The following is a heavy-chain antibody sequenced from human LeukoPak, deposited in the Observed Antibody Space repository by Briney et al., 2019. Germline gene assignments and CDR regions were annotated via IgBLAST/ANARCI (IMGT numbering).Heavy chain of an antibody. CDR2: IYTSGST. CDR1: GGSISSYY. D-gene: IGHD5-18*01. CDR3: ARMNTAMVPHFDY. V-gene: IGHV4-4*07. Sequence: PSETLTLSCTVSGGSISSYYWSWIRQPAGKGLEWIGRIYTSGSTNYNPSLKSRVTMSVDTSKNQFSLKLSSVTAADTAVYYCARMNTAMVPHFDYWGAGTLVTVSS. J-gene: IGHJ4*02.